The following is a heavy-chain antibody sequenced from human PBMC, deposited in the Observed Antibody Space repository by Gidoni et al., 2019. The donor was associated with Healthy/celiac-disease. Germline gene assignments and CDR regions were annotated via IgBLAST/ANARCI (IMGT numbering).Heavy chain of an antibody. J-gene: IGHJ5*02. CDR1: GFTFSSYA. CDR3: ARDRYEAYYDFWSGYLGFDP. D-gene: IGHD3-3*01. CDR2: ISYDGSNK. V-gene: IGHV3-30-3*01. Sequence: QVQLVESGGGVVQPGRSLSLSCAASGFTFSSYAMHWVRQAPGTGLEWVAVISYDGSNKYYADAVKGRFTISRDNSKNTLYLQMNSLRAEDTAVYYCARDRYEAYYDFWSGYLGFDPWGQGTLVTVSS.